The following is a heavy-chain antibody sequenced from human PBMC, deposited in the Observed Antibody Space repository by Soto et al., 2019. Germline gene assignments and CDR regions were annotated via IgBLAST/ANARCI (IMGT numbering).Heavy chain of an antibody. Sequence: QVQLQESGPGLVKPSETLSLTCTVSGGSVSSGSYYWSWIRQPPGKGLEWIGYIYYSGSANYNPALKRRVPMSVDTSKNQFSLKLSSVTAADTAVYDCARGIDSWGQGTLVTVSS. CDR2: IYYSGSA. CDR3: ARGIDS. CDR1: GGSVSSGSYY. J-gene: IGHJ4*02. V-gene: IGHV4-61*01.